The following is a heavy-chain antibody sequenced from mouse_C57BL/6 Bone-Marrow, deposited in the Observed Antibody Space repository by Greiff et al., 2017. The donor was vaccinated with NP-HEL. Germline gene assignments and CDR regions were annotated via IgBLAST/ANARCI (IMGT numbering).Heavy chain of an antibody. J-gene: IGHJ3*01. V-gene: IGHV14-4*01. Sequence: EVQLQQSGAELVRPGASVKLSCTASGFNIKDDYMHWVKQRPEQGLEWIGWIDPENGDTEYASKFQGKATITADTSSNTAYLQLSSLTSEDTAVYYCTTSYYVSWFAYWGQGTLVTVSA. CDR2: IDPENGDT. CDR1: GFNIKDDY. CDR3: TTSYYVSWFAY. D-gene: IGHD1-1*01.